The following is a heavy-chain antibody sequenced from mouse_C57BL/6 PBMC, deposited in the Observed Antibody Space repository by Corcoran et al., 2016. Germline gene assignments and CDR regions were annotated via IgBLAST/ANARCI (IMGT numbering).Heavy chain of an antibody. CDR1: GYTLTTYG. CDR3: ARGTTVGSDY. V-gene: IGHV9-3*01. Sequence: QIQLVQSGPELKKHGETVKISCKASGYTLTTYGMSWVKQAPGKGLKWMGWINTYSGVPTYADDFKGRFAFSLETSASTAYLQINNLKNEDTATYFCARGTTVGSDYWGQGTTLTVSS. J-gene: IGHJ2*01. CDR2: INTYSGVP. D-gene: IGHD1-1*01.